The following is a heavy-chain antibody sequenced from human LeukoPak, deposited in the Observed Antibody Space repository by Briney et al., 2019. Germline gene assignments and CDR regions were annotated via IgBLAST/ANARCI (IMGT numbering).Heavy chain of an antibody. V-gene: IGHV4-34*01. D-gene: IGHD6-6*01. Sequence: PSETLSLTCAVYGGSFSGYYWSWIRQPPGKGLEWIGEINHSGSTNYNPSLKSRVTISVDTSKNQFSLKLSSVTAADTAVYYCARRRPVARIAARPLVVGYFDYWGQGTLVTVSS. CDR2: INHSGST. CDR3: ARRRPVARIAARPLVVGYFDY. J-gene: IGHJ4*02. CDR1: GGSFSGYY.